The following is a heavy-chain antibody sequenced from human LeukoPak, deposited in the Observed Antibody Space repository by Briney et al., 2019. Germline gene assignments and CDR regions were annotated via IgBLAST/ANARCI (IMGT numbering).Heavy chain of an antibody. J-gene: IGHJ4*02. CDR3: ARVGGYCSGTRCWGYYFDY. CDR1: GFTFTSYS. V-gene: IGHV3-48*04. CDR2: ITTGSTI. Sequence: GGSLRLSCAASGFTFTSYSMNWVRQAPGKGLEWVSYITTGSTIYAADSVKGRFTISRDNAKNSLFLQMNSLRVEDTAVYYCARVGGYCSGTRCWGYYFDYWGQGTLVTVSS. D-gene: IGHD2-2*01.